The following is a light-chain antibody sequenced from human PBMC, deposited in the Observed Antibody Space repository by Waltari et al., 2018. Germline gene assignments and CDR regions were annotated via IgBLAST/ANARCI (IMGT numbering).Light chain of an antibody. CDR2: GNN. Sequence: SSELTQDPTVSVAMGQTVRITCQGDSLRSYYASWYQQRPGQAPILVFSGNNNRPSGVPDRFSGSSSDNTAVLTITGAQAEDEASYYCHSRDASGVAGSFGGGTKLTVL. CDR3: HSRDASGVAGS. J-gene: IGLJ2*01. CDR1: SLRSYY. V-gene: IGLV3-19*01.